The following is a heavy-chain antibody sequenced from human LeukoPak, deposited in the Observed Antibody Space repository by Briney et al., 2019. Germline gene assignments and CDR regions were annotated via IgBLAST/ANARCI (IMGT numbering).Heavy chain of an antibody. CDR2: IYHSGST. Sequence: SETLSLTCAVSGGSISSSNWWSWVRQPPGKGLEWIGEIYHSGSTNYNPSLKSRVTISVDKSKNQFSLKLSSVTAADTAVYYCARLPTHYDILTGYYSAGYWGQGTLVTVSS. CDR3: ARLPTHYDILTGYYSAGY. D-gene: IGHD3-9*01. CDR1: GGSISSSNW. V-gene: IGHV4-4*02. J-gene: IGHJ4*02.